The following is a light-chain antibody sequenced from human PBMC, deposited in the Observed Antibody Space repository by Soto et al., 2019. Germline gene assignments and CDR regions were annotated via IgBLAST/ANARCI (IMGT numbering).Light chain of an antibody. CDR2: GAS. V-gene: IGKV3-20*01. J-gene: IGKJ1*01. CDR1: QSVSSSY. Sequence: EIVLTLSPRPLFLYTGGRATLSCRASQSVSSSYLAWYQQKPGQAPRLLIYGASSRATGIPDRFSGSGSGTDFTLTISRLEPEDFAVYYCQQYGSSPWTFGQGTKV. CDR3: QQYGSSPWT.